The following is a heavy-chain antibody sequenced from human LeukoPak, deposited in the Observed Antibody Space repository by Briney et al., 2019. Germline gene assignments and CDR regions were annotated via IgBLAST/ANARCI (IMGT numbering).Heavy chain of an antibody. J-gene: IGHJ4*02. V-gene: IGHV4-59*01. Sequence: SETLSLTCTVSSGSISSYYWSWIRQPPGKGLEWIGYIYYSGSTNYNPSLKSRVTISVDTSKNQFSLKLTSVTAADTAVYYCARALGYSYEIWGQGTLVTVSS. CDR1: SGSISSYY. CDR3: ARALGYSYEI. CDR2: IYYSGST. D-gene: IGHD5-18*01.